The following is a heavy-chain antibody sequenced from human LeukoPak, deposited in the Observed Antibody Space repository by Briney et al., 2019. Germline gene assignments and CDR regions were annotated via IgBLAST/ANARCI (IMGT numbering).Heavy chain of an antibody. CDR1: GVSISNYY. J-gene: IGHJ4*02. D-gene: IGHD3-10*01. V-gene: IGHV4-59*08. CDR2: MYYSGST. Sequence: SETLSLTCTISGVSISNYYWSWIRQPPGKGLEWIGNMYYSGSTNHNPSLKSRVTISVNTSKNQFSLKLTSVTAADTAVYYCARYVVYGSGKYYFDYWGQGTLVTVSS. CDR3: ARYVVYGSGKYYFDY.